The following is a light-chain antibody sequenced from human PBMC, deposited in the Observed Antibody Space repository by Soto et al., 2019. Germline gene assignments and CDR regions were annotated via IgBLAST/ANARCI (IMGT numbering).Light chain of an antibody. CDR3: QQYGSSPRT. V-gene: IGKV3-20*01. CDR2: GAS. J-gene: IGKJ1*01. Sequence: EIVLTHSPGTLSLSPGERATPSCRASQSVSSSYLAWYQHKPGQAPRLLIYGASSRATGIPDRFSGSGSGTDFTLTISRLEPEDFAVYYCQQYGSSPRTFGQGTKVDI. CDR1: QSVSSSY.